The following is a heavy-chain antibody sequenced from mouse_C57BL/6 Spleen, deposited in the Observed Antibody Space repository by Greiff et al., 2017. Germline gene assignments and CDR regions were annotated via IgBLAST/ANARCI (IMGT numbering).Heavy chain of an antibody. Sequence: EVQVVESGGGLVQPGGSLKLSCAASGFTFSDYGMAWVRQAPRKGPEGVAFISNLAYSIYYADTVTGRFTISRENAKNTLYLEMSSLRSEDTAMYYCARRDSNGWYFDVWGTGTTVTVSS. V-gene: IGHV5-15*01. CDR3: ARRDSNGWYFDV. D-gene: IGHD2-5*01. J-gene: IGHJ1*03. CDR1: GFTFSDYG. CDR2: ISNLAYSI.